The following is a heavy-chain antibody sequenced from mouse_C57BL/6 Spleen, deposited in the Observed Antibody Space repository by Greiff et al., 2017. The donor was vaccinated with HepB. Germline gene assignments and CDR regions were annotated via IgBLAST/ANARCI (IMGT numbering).Heavy chain of an antibody. V-gene: IGHV1-47*01. CDR1: GYTFTTYP. CDR2: FHPYNDDT. CDR3: ASLYYYGSSYDFDY. J-gene: IGHJ2*01. D-gene: IGHD1-1*01. Sequence: QVQLKESGAELVKPGASVKMSCKASGYTFTTYPIEWMKQNHGKSLEWIGNFHPYNDDTKYNEKFKGKATLTVEKSSSTVYLELSRITSDDSAVYCCASLYYYGSSYDFDYWGQGTTLTVAS.